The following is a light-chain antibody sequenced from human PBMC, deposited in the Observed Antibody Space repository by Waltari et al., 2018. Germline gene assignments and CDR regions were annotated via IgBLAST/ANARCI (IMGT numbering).Light chain of an antibody. CDR3: AAWDDSLNGWV. Sequence: QSVLSQPPSVIGTPGQGVTIPCSGSSSNIGINPLNWYQQLPGTAPKLLIYNNNQRPSGVPDRFSGSKSGTSASLAISGLRSEDEADYYCAAWDDSLNGWVFGGGTKLTVL. CDR1: SSNIGINP. J-gene: IGLJ3*02. V-gene: IGLV1-44*01. CDR2: NNN.